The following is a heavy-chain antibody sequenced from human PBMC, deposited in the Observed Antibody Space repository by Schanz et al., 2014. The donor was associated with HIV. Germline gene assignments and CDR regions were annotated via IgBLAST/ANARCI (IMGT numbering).Heavy chain of an antibody. CDR2: ISAYNGNT. CDR1: GYTFTSYG. CDR3: ARGAAEMATMTPWRY. D-gene: IGHD5-12*01. J-gene: IGHJ4*02. Sequence: QVQLVQSGAEVKKPGASVKVSCKASGYTFTSYGINWVRQAPGQGLEWMGWISAYNGNTNYAQKLQGRVTMTTDPSTSTAYVDLRSLRADDTAVYYCARGAAEMATMTPWRYWGQGTLVTVSS. V-gene: IGHV1-18*01.